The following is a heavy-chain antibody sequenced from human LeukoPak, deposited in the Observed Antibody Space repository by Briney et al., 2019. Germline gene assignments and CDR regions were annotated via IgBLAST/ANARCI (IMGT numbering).Heavy chain of an antibody. J-gene: IGHJ4*02. CDR1: GGSFSGYY. CDR2: INHSGST. Sequence: SETLSLTCAVYGGSFSGYYWSWIRQPPGKGLEWIGEINHSGSTNYNPSLKSRVTISVDTSKNQFSLKLSSVTAADTAVYYCAVGAARPGYYFDYWGQGTLVTVSS. D-gene: IGHD6-6*01. CDR3: AVGAARPGYYFDY. V-gene: IGHV4-34*01.